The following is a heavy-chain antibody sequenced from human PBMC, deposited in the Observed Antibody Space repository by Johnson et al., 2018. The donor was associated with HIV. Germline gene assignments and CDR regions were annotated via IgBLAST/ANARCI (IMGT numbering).Heavy chain of an antibody. CDR2: ISSSGNTI. D-gene: IGHD4-17*01. V-gene: IGHV3-11*04. Sequence: VQLVESGGGLVTPGRSLRLSCAASGFTFSDYYMSWIRQAPGKGLEWISYISSSGNTIYYADYVKGRYTISRDNAKNSLYLQMNSLRGEDTAVYYCASPYGDGGGVDIWGHGTMVTVSS. CDR3: ASPYGDGGGVDI. CDR1: GFTFSDYY. J-gene: IGHJ3*02.